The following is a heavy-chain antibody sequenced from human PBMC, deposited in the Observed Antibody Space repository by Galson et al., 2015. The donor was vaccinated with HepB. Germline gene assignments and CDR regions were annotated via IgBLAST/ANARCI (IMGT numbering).Heavy chain of an antibody. Sequence: SVKVSCKASGGTFSSYTISWVRQAPGQGLEWMGRIIPILGIANYAQKFQGRVTITADESTSTAYMELSSLRSEDTAVYYCARDGSPFVVVPAPPPDVRGQGTTVTVSS. J-gene: IGHJ6*02. D-gene: IGHD2-2*01. CDR1: GGTFSSYT. V-gene: IGHV1-69*04. CDR3: ARDGSPFVVVPAPPPDV. CDR2: IIPILGIA.